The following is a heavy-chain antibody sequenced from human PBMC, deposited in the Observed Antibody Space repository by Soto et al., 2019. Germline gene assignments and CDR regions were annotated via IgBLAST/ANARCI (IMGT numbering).Heavy chain of an antibody. CDR2: IDPSGSYT. Sequence: PGESLKISCQGSGYRFSSYWITWVRQKPVKGLEWMGRIDPSGSYTNYSASFEGHVTISADKANSTAYLQWSSLKASDTAMYYCARHRGQWLGLNWFDPWGQGTLVTVSS. D-gene: IGHD6-19*01. CDR3: ARHRGQWLGLNWFDP. V-gene: IGHV5-10-1*01. J-gene: IGHJ5*02. CDR1: GYRFSSYW.